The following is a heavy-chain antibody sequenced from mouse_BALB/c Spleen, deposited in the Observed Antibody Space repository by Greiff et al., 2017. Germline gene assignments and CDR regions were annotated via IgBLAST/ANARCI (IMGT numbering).Heavy chain of an antibody. V-gene: IGHV6-6*02. J-gene: IGHJ2*01. CDR3: TNCDY. CDR1: GFTFSNYW. CDR2: IRLKSNNYAT. Sequence: EVKLMESGGGLVQPGGSMKLSCVASGFTFSNYWMNWVRQSPEKGLEWVAEIRLKSNNYATHYAESVKGRFTISRDDSKSSVYLQMNNLRAEDTGIYYCTNCDYWGQGTTLTVSS.